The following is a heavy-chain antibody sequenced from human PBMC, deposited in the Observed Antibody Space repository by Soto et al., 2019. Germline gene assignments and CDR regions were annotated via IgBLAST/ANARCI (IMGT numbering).Heavy chain of an antibody. Sequence: QVQLVESGGGVVQPGRSLRLSCAASGFTFSSYGRHWVRQAPGKGLEWVAVIWYDGSNKYYADSVKGRFTISRDNSKNTLYLQMNSLRAEDTAVYYCARGIAARFCSWFDPWGQGTLVTVSS. D-gene: IGHD6-6*01. CDR1: GFTFSSYG. V-gene: IGHV3-33*01. CDR3: ARGIAARFCSWFDP. CDR2: IWYDGSNK. J-gene: IGHJ5*02.